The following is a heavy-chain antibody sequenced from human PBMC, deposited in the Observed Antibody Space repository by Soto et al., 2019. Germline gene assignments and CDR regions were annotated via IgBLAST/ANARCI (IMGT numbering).Heavy chain of an antibody. D-gene: IGHD6-13*01. V-gene: IGHV4-34*01. CDR2: INHSGST. J-gene: IGHJ5*02. CDR3: AREYSSSWLNWFDP. CDR1: GGSFSGYY. Sequence: QVQLQQWGAGLLKPSETLSLTCAVYGGSFSGYYWSWIRQPPGKGLEWIGEINHSGSTNYNPSLTSRVPLSVDTSKNHFSLKLSSVTAADTAVYYCAREYSSSWLNWFDPWGQGTLVTVSS.